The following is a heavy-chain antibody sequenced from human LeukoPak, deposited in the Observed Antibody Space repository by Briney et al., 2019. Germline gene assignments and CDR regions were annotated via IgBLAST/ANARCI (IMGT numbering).Heavy chain of an antibody. Sequence: SETLSLTCTVSGGFISSGGYYWSWIRQHPGKGLEWIGYIYYSGNTYYNPSLKSRVTISVDTSKNQFSLKLSSVTAADTAVYYCARDFPYYYDSSDYYRDWYFDLWGRGTLVTVSS. D-gene: IGHD3-22*01. CDR2: IYYSGNT. V-gene: IGHV4-31*03. J-gene: IGHJ2*01. CDR1: GGFISSGGYY. CDR3: ARDFPYYYDSSDYYRDWYFDL.